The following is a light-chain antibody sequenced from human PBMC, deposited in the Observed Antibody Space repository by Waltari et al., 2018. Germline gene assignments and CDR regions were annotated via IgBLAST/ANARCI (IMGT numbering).Light chain of an antibody. CDR1: SSNIGSKT. Sequence: QSVLTQPPSASGTPGQRVTISCSGSSSNIGSKTVNWYQQHPGTAPKLLIYSNNQRPSGVPDRFSGSKSGTSASLAISGLQSEDEADYYCAAWDDSLNGWVFGGGTKLTVL. CDR3: AAWDDSLNGWV. CDR2: SNN. J-gene: IGLJ3*02. V-gene: IGLV1-44*01.